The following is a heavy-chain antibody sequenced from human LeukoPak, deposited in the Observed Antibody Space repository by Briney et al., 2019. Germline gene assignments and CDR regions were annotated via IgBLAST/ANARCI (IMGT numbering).Heavy chain of an antibody. D-gene: IGHD4-11*01. V-gene: IGHV3-23*01. CDR2: ISVSGKT. Sequence: GGSLRLSCAASGFTLSSYAMSWVRQAPGKGLEWVSAISVSGKTYHADSVKGRFTISRDNSKNTLYLQMNSLRAEDTAVYYCAKGGSVSHYYYYYMDVWGKGTTVTVSS. CDR1: GFTLSSYA. CDR3: AKGGSVSHYYYYYMDV. J-gene: IGHJ6*03.